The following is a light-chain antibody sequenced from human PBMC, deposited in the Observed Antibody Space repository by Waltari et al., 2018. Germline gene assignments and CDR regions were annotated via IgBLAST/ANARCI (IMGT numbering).Light chain of an antibody. CDR3: GAWDASLNGYV. CDR2: SSN. V-gene: IGLV1-44*01. J-gene: IGLJ1*01. Sequence: QSVLTQPPSASGTPGQRVTISCSGSSSNIGSNVVNWYQQCPGTAPKPLIHSSNQRPSGVPDRFSGSKSGTAASLAISGLQSEDEADYHCGAWDASLNGYVFGTGTKVTVL. CDR1: SSNIGSNV.